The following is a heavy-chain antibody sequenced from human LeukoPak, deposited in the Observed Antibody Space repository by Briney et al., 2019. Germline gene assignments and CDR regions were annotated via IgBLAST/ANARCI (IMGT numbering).Heavy chain of an antibody. D-gene: IGHD5-12*01. Sequence: SETLSFTCAVYGGSFSGSYWSWIRQPPGKGLEWIGEINHSGITYYNPSLKSRVTISVDTSKNQFSLKLSSVTAADTAVYYCARGGRARGYSDYGEDYWGQGTLVTVSS. CDR3: ARGGRARGYSDYGEDY. V-gene: IGHV4-34*01. CDR2: INHSGIT. J-gene: IGHJ4*02. CDR1: GGSFSGSY.